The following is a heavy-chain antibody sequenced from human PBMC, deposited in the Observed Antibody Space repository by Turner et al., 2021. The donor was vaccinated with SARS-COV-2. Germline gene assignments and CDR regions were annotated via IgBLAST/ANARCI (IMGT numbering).Heavy chain of an antibody. J-gene: IGHJ4*02. CDR1: GFTFSSYS. D-gene: IGHD1-7*01. CDR2: ISWNSGSM. V-gene: IGHV3-9*01. CDR3: AKDTGNSWGDYFDY. Sequence: EVQLLESGGGLIQPGGSLRLSCAASGFTFSSYSMSWVRQAPGKGLEWVSGISWNSGSMGYADSVKGRFTISRDNAKNSLYLQMNSLRAEDTAFYYCAKDTGNSWGDYFDYWGQGTLVTVSS.